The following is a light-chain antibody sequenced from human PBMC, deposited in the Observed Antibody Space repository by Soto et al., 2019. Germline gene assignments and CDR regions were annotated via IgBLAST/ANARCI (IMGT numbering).Light chain of an antibody. CDR2: EVY. CDR1: NSDVGGYDR. V-gene: IGLV2-14*01. J-gene: IGLJ3*02. CDR3: ISYMPSTTTHWV. Sequence: QSVLTQPASVSGSPGQSITISCTGTNSDVGGYDRVSWYQHHPGKAPKLLIFEVYNRPSGISDRFSGSKSGDTASLTISGLQAEDEADYYCISYMPSTTTHWVFGGGTKLTVL.